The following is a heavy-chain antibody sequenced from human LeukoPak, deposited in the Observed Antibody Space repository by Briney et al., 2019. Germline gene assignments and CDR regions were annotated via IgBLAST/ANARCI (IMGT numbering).Heavy chain of an antibody. CDR2: ISAYNGNT. CDR1: GYTFTSYG. D-gene: IGHD2-2*01. CDR3: ASYCSSTSCRTFDY. J-gene: IGHJ4*02. Sequence: ASVKVSCKASGYTFTSYGISWVRQAPGQGLEWMGWISAYNGNTNYAQKLQGRVTMTTDTSTSTAYMELRSLRSDDTAVYYCASYCSSTSCRTFDYWGQGTLVTVSS. V-gene: IGHV1-18*01.